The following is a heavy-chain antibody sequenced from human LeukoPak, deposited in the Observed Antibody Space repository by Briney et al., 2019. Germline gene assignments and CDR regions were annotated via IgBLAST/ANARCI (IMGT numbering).Heavy chain of an antibody. V-gene: IGHV1-18*01. Sequence: VSVKVSCKASGYTFTRYGLSWVRQAPGQGLEWMGWISGYNGNTFYAQKFQGRVTMTTDTSTTTAYMELRSLRSDDTAVYYCARDLNYYDSSAYYDTFDMWGQGTMVTASS. CDR1: GYTFTRYG. CDR2: ISGYNGNT. J-gene: IGHJ3*02. D-gene: IGHD3-22*01. CDR3: ARDLNYYDSSAYYDTFDM.